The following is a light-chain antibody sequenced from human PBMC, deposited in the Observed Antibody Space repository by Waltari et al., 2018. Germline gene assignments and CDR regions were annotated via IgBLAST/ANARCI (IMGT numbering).Light chain of an antibody. CDR1: QDITNY. J-gene: IGKJ4*01. Sequence: DIQMTQSPSSLSASVGVRVTITCQASQDITNYLNWYQQKPGKAPKLLIYDASNLGTGVPSRFSGSGSGTDFTFTISSLQPEDIATYYCQQYDNLPLTFGGGTKVEIK. V-gene: IGKV1-33*01. CDR2: DAS. CDR3: QQYDNLPLT.